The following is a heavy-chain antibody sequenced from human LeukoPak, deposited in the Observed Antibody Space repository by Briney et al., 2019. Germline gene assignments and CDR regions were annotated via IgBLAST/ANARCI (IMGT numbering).Heavy chain of an antibody. V-gene: IGHV4-61*02. CDR2: IYTSGST. J-gene: IGHJ5*02. Sequence: SETLSLTCTVSGGSISSGSYYWSWIRQPAGKGLEWIGRIYTSGSTNYNPSLKSRVTISVDTSKNQFSLKLSSVTAADTAVYYCAREKAGLVPAAYNWFDPWGRGTLVTVSS. CDR1: GGSISSGSYY. CDR3: AREKAGLVPAAYNWFDP. D-gene: IGHD2-2*01.